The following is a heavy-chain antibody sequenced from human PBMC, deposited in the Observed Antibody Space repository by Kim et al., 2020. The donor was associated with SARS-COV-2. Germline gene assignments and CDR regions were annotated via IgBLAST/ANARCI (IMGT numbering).Heavy chain of an antibody. J-gene: IGHJ6*02. CDR3: ARDIGGYSSSWHYYYYYYGMDV. D-gene: IGHD6-13*01. CDR1: GGTFSSYA. V-gene: IGHV1-69*13. Sequence: SVKVSCKASGGTFSSYAISWVRQAPGQGLEWMGGIIPIFGTANYAQKFQGRVTITADESTSTAYMELSSLRSEDTAVYYCARDIGGYSSSWHYYYYYYGMDVWGQGTTVTVSS. CDR2: IIPIFGTA.